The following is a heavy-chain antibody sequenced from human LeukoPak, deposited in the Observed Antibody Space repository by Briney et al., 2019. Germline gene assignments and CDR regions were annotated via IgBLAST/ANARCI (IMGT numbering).Heavy chain of an antibody. Sequence: PSETLSLTCAVYGGSFSGYYWSWIRQPPGKGLEWIGEINHSGSTNYNPSLKSRVTISLDTSNNQFSLKLSSVTAADTAVYYCARVDGSCSGGSCPSGNWFDPWGQGTLVTVSS. D-gene: IGHD2-15*01. J-gene: IGHJ5*02. CDR2: INHSGST. CDR1: GGSFSGYY. V-gene: IGHV4-34*01. CDR3: ARVDGSCSGGSCPSGNWFDP.